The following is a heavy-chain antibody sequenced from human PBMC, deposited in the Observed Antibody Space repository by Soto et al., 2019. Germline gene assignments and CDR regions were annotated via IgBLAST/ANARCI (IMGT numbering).Heavy chain of an antibody. D-gene: IGHD3-10*01. V-gene: IGHV1-69*13. CDR1: GGTFSSYA. CDR2: IIPIFGTA. CDR3: ARGTRGSVLLDAFDI. Sequence: ASVKVSCKASGGTFSSYAISWVRQAPGQGLEWMGGIIPIFGTANYAQKFQGRVTITADESTSTAYMELSSLRSEDTAVYYCARGTRGSVLLDAFDIWGQGTMVTVSS. J-gene: IGHJ3*02.